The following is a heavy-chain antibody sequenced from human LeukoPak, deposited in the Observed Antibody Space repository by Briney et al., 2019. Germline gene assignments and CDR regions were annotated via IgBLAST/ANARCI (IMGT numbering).Heavy chain of an antibody. J-gene: IGHJ6*03. D-gene: IGHD2-2*02. CDR1: GGSFSGYY. CDR2: INHSGST. CDR3: ARLRCSSTSCYTNYYYYMDV. V-gene: IGHV4-34*01. Sequence: KPSETLSLTCAVYGGSFSGYYWSWIRQPPGRGLEWIGEINHSGSTNYNPSLKSRVTISVDTSKNQFSLKLSSVTAADTAVYYCARLRCSSTSCYTNYYYYMDVWGKGTTVTVSS.